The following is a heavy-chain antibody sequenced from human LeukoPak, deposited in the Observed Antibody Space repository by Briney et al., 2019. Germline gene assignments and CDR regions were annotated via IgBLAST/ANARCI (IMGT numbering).Heavy chain of an antibody. CDR1: GFTFSSYW. V-gene: IGHV3-7*01. CDR3: ARDSSMLRGPLVIYYFDF. D-gene: IGHD3-10*01. CDR2: IKQDGSEK. Sequence: AGGSLRLSCAASGFTFSSYWMSWVRQAPGKGLEWVVNIKQDGSEKYYVDSVKGRFTISRDNAKNSLYLQMNSLRAEDTAVYYCARDSSMLRGPLVIYYFDFWGQGTLVTVSS. J-gene: IGHJ4*02.